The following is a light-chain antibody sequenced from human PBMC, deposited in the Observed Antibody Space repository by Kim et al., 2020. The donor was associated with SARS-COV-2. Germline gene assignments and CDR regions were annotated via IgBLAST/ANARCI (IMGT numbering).Light chain of an antibody. CDR3: QAWDSSTGVG. V-gene: IGLV3-1*01. Sequence: VLRGQTASITRSGDALALTSACSYHHKRRRSPVLVFSPDSQRPSGIPERFSGSNSGDTASLTPSGTHAMDVADYYCQAWDSSTGVGFGGGPQLTVL. CDR1: ALALTS. CDR2: PDS. J-gene: IGLJ2*01.